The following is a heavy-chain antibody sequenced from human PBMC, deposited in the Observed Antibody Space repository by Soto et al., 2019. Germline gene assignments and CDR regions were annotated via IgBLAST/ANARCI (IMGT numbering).Heavy chain of an antibody. J-gene: IGHJ6*02. D-gene: IGHD3-10*01. Sequence: GGSLRLSCVASGFFFNTYGMYWVRQAPGKGLEWVAVIRYDGSNKYYADSVKGRFTISRDNSKNTLYLQMNSLRAEDTAVYYCARERVRGVMTSYYYYGMDVWGQGTTVTVSS. CDR1: GFFFNTYG. V-gene: IGHV3-33*07. CDR2: IRYDGSNK. CDR3: ARERVRGVMTSYYYYGMDV.